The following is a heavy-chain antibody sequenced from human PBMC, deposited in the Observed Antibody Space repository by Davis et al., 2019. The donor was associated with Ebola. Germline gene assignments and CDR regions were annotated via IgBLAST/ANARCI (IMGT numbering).Heavy chain of an antibody. CDR3: ARDLGTSVLDY. D-gene: IGHD4-11*01. Sequence: AASVKVSCKASGYTFASYGISWVRQAPGQGLEWMGWISAFNSNTNYAQKLQGRVTMTTDTSTSTAYMELRSLTSDDTAVYYCARDLGTSVLDYWGQGTLVTVSS. CDR1: GYTFASYG. V-gene: IGHV1-18*01. CDR2: ISAFNSNT. J-gene: IGHJ4*02.